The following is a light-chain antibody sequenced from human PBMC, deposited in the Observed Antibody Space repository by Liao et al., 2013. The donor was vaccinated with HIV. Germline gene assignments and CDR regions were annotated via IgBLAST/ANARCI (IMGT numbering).Light chain of an antibody. Sequence: SYMLTQPPSVSVAPGATATITCGGDNIGGRSVHWYQHKAGQAPHLVISYDNDRPSGIPARFSGSNSGNTATLTINRVEAGDEADYYCQAWDSSSAHVVFGGGTKLTVL. V-gene: IGLV3-21*01. CDR1: NIGGRS. CDR2: YDN. J-gene: IGLJ2*01. CDR3: QAWDSSSAHVV.